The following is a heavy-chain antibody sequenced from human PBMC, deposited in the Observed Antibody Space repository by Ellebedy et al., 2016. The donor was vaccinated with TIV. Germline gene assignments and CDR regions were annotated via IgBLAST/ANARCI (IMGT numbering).Heavy chain of an antibody. CDR2: INPNSGGT. V-gene: IGHV1-2*02. CDR3: ARDPGEPGLDAFDI. Sequence: AASVKVSCKASGYTFTGYYMHWVRQAPGQGLEWMGWINPNSGGTNYAQKFQGRVTMTRDTSISTAYMELSRLRSDDTAVYYCARDPGEPGLDAFDIWGQGTMVTVSS. D-gene: IGHD1-14*01. CDR1: GYTFTGYY. J-gene: IGHJ3*02.